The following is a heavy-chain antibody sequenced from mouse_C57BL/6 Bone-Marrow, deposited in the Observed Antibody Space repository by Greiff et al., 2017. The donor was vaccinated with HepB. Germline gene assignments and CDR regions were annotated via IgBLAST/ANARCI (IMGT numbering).Heavy chain of an antibody. J-gene: IGHJ2*01. D-gene: IGHD2-1*01. CDR2: ISSGSSTI. Sequence: EVKLVESGGGLVKPGGSLKLSCAASGFTFSDYGMHWVRQAPEKGLEWVAYISSGSSTIYYADTVKGRFTISRDNAKNTLFLQMTSLRSEDTAMYYCARHGNPYFDYWGQGTTLTVSS. CDR3: ARHGNPYFDY. CDR1: GFTFSDYG. V-gene: IGHV5-17*01.